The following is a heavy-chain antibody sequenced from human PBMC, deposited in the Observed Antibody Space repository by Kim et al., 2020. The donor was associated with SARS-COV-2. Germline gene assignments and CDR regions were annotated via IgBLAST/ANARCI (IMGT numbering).Heavy chain of an antibody. D-gene: IGHD3-10*01. Sequence: SETLSLTCTVSGYSISSGYYWGWIRQPPGKGLEWIGSIYHSGSTYYNPSLKSRVTISVDTSKNQFSLKLSSVTAADTAVYYCARIPHANGSGSEGNWFDP. CDR3: ARIPHANGSGSEGNWFDP. CDR2: IYHSGST. CDR1: GYSISSGYY. J-gene: IGHJ5*02. V-gene: IGHV4-38-2*02.